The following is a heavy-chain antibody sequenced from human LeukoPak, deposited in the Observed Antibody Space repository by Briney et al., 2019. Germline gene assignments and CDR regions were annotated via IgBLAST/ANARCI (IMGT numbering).Heavy chain of an antibody. CDR2: ISYDGSNK. CDR1: GCTFSSYA. V-gene: IGHV3-30-3*01. D-gene: IGHD4-17*01. Sequence: GGSLRLSCAASGCTFSSYAMHWVRQAPGKGLEWVAVISYDGSNKYYADSVKGRFTISRDNSKNTLYLQMNSLRAEDTAVYYCAKDPTVTADYGDYGSGYYYGMDVWGQGTTVNVSS. CDR3: AKDPTVTADYGDYGSGYYYGMDV. J-gene: IGHJ6*02.